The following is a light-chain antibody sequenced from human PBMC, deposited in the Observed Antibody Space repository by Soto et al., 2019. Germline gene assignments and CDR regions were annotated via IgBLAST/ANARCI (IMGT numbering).Light chain of an antibody. CDR1: SSDVGSYNL. J-gene: IGLJ2*01. V-gene: IGLV2-23*03. CDR3: CSYAGSSTFYVV. CDR2: EGS. Sequence: QSVLTQPASVSGSPGQSITISCTGTSSDVGSYNLVSWYQQHPGKAPKLMFYEGSKRPSGVSNRFSGSKSGNTASLTISGLQAEDEADYYCCSYAGSSTFYVVFGGGTKLTVL.